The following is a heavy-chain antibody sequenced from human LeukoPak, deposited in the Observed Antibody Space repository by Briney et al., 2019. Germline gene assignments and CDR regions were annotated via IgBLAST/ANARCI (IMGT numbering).Heavy chain of an antibody. D-gene: IGHD3-10*01. CDR3: AKDPTYTMGFDY. CDR2: ISGSGGST. J-gene: IGHJ4*02. CDR1: GFTFSSYA. V-gene: IGHV3-23*01. Sequence: GGSLRLSCAASGFTFSSYAMSWVRQAPGRGLEWVSAISGSGGSTYYADSVKGRFTISRDNSKNTLYLQMNSLRAEDTAVYYCAKDPTYTMGFDYWGQGTLVTVSS.